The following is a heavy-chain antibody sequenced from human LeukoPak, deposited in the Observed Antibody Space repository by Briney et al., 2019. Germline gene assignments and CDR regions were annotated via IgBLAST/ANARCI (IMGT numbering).Heavy chain of an antibody. CDR3: AKFPGTTSPPDY. V-gene: IGHV3-53*01. D-gene: IGHD1-1*01. CDR1: GFTVSSNY. CDR2: IYSGGST. Sequence: GGSLRLSCAASGFTVSSNYMSWVRQAPGKGLEWVSVIYSGGSTYYADSVKGRFTISRDNSKNTLYLQMNSLRAEDTAVYYCAKFPGTTSPPDYWGQGTLVTVSS. J-gene: IGHJ4*02.